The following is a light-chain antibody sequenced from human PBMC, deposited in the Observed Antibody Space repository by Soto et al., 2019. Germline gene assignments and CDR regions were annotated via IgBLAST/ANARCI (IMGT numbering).Light chain of an antibody. CDR3: SSYTSIRGV. Sequence: QSALTQPASVSGSPGQSITISCTGTSSDVGGYNYVSWYQQHPGKAPKLIIYEVTNRPSGVSNRFSGSKSGNTASLTISGLQAEDEADYYCSSYTSIRGVFGGGTKLTVL. CDR1: SSDVGGYNY. CDR2: EVT. J-gene: IGLJ3*02. V-gene: IGLV2-14*01.